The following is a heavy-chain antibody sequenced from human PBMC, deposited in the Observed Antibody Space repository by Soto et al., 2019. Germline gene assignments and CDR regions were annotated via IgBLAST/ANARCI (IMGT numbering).Heavy chain of an antibody. CDR2: IYWDDDK. V-gene: IGHV2-5*02. Sequence: QITLKESGPTLVKPTQTLTLTCTFSGFSLSTSGVGVSWVRQPPGQDLEWLVFIYWDDDKRYSPSLRSRLTITKDTSKNQVVLTMTNVDPVDTATYFCAHRRIGVSQWNYGDFDYWGQGTLVTVSS. D-gene: IGHD6-19*01. J-gene: IGHJ4*02. CDR3: AHRRIGVSQWNYGDFDY. CDR1: GFSLSTSGVG.